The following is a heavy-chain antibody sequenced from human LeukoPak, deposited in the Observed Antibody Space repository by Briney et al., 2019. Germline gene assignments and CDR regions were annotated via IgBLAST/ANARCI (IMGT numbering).Heavy chain of an antibody. Sequence: SETLSLTCTVSGVSVSSSNSYWGWIRQPPGKGLEGIGSIYYSGNTYYNASLKSQVSISIDTSKNQFSLRLTSVTAADTAVYYCARQTGSGLFILPGGQGTLVTVSS. V-gene: IGHV4-39*01. J-gene: IGHJ4*02. CDR3: ARQTGSGLFILP. CDR1: GVSVSSSNSY. CDR2: IYYSGNT. D-gene: IGHD3/OR15-3a*01.